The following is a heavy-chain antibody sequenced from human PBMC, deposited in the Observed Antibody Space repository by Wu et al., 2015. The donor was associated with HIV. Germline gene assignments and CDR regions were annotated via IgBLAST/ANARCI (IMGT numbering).Heavy chain of an antibody. CDR1: GYTFTSFG. CDR3: ARDTRLSGTKATYSPLDV. J-gene: IGHJ6*04. Sequence: QVHLVQSGAEVKKPGASVKVSCKASGYTFTSFGISWVRQAPGQGLEWMGWINTYKGNTNYAQKFQGRSTMTTDTTTNTAYMELRSLRSDDTATFYCARDTRLSGTKATYSPLDVWGKGTTVIVSS. V-gene: IGHV1-18*01. D-gene: IGHD1-26*01. CDR2: INTYKGNT.